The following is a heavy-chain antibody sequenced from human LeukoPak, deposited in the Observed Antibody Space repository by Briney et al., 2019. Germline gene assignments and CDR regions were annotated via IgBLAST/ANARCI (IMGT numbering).Heavy chain of an antibody. CDR2: ISGSGGST. CDR3: AKLPTTVTTGDWFDP. J-gene: IGHJ5*02. V-gene: IGHV3-23*01. Sequence: PGGSLRLSCAASGFIFSSYAMSWVRQGPGKGLEWVSAISGSGGSTYYADSVKGRFTIYRDNSKNTLYLQMNSLRAEETAVYYCAKLPTTVTTGDWFDPWGQGTLVTVSS. D-gene: IGHD4-17*01. CDR1: GFIFSSYA.